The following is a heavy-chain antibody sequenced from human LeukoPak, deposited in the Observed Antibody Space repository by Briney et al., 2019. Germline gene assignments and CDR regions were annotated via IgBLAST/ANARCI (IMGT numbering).Heavy chain of an antibody. D-gene: IGHD1-26*01. V-gene: IGHV4-39*07. J-gene: IGHJ3*02. Sequence: SETLSLTCTVSGGSISSSSYYWGWIRQPPGKGLEWIGSIYYSGSTYYNPSLKSRVTISVDTSKNQFSLKLSSVTAADTAVYYCARKSGSYSPKQNAFDIWGQGTMVTVSS. CDR2: IYYSGST. CDR1: GGSISSSSYY. CDR3: ARKSGSYSPKQNAFDI.